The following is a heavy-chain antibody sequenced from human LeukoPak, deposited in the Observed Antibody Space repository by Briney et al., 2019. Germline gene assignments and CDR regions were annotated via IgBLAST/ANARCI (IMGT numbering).Heavy chain of an antibody. D-gene: IGHD1-1*01. CDR3: VRGLKLWNALLFDY. J-gene: IGHJ4*02. CDR2: IYSSGST. Sequence: SETLSLTCTVSGDSINGYYCSWIRQPPGKGLEWIGYIYSSGSTNYGPSLKRRVTMSVDTPKNQFSPKLSSVTAADTAVYYCVRGLKLWNALLFDYWGQGNLVTVSS. V-gene: IGHV4-59*01. CDR1: GDSINGYY.